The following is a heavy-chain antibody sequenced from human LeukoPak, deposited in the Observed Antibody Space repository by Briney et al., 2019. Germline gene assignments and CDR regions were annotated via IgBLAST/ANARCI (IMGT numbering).Heavy chain of an antibody. CDR2: INWNGGST. Sequence: GGSLRLSCAASGFIFNRYAMSWVRQAPGKGLEWVSGINWNGGSTGYADSVEGRFTISRDNAKNSQYLQMNSLRVEDTALYYCARAQTYGDSRLLLDFWGQGTLVTVSS. V-gene: IGHV3-20*04. CDR1: GFIFNRYA. J-gene: IGHJ4*02. CDR3: ARAQTYGDSRLLLDF. D-gene: IGHD4-17*01.